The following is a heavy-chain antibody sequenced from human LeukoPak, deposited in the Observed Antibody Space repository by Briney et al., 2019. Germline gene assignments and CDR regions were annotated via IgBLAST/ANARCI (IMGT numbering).Heavy chain of an antibody. CDR2: IYYSGST. V-gene: IGHV4-59*01. D-gene: IGHD2-15*01. Sequence: PSETLSLTCTVSGGSISTYFWSWIRQPPGKGLEWIGYIYYSGSTNYNPSLTSRVTISEDTPKNEFSLRLTSVTDADTAVYYCARDVCSGGSCYSDVWGQGILVTVSS. J-gene: IGHJ4*02. CDR1: GGSISTYF. CDR3: ARDVCSGGSCYSDV.